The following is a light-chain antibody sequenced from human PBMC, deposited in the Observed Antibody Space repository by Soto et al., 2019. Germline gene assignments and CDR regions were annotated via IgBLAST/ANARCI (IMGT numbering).Light chain of an antibody. J-gene: IGLJ3*02. Sequence: QSALTQPPSASGSPGQSVTISCTGTSSDLGGYNYVSWYQQHPGKAPKLMIYEVSKQPSGVPDRFSGSKSGNTASLTVSGLQTEDEADYYCSSNAGTNNLRVFGGGTKLTVL. CDR3: SSNAGTNNLRV. CDR1: SSDLGGYNY. CDR2: EVS. V-gene: IGLV2-8*01.